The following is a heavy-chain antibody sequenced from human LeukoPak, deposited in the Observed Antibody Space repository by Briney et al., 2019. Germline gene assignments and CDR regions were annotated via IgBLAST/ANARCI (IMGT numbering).Heavy chain of an antibody. V-gene: IGHV4-59*11. CDR2: IYYSGSN. CDR3: ARVNNDFLISYGDPGWFEP. D-gene: IGHD3/OR15-3a*01. CDR1: GGSISSHS. Sequence: PSETLSLTCTVSGGSISSHSWSWLRQPPGKGLEWIGYIYYSGSNNYNPSLTSRVTVSVDTAKTPFSLKLSSVTAADTAVYYCARVNNDFLISYGDPGWFEPWGQGTLGTVSS. J-gene: IGHJ5*02.